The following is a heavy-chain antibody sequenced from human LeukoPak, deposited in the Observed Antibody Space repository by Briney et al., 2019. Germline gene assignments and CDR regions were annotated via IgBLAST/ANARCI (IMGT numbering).Heavy chain of an antibody. J-gene: IGHJ6*02. D-gene: IGHD3-16*01. CDR3: ATAFGIPGYYYGMDV. CDR2: FDPEDGET. CDR1: GYTLTELS. V-gene: IGHV1-24*01. Sequence: ASVKVSCKVSGYTLTELSMHWVRQVPGKGLEWMGGFDPEDGETIYAQKFQGRVTMTEDTSTDTAYMELSSLRSEDTAVYYCATAFGIPGYYYGMDVWGQGTTVTVSS.